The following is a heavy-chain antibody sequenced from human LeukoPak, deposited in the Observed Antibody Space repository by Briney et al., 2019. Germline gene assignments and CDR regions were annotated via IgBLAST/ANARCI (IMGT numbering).Heavy chain of an antibody. Sequence: SETLSLTCTVPGDSISSSSYYWGWIRQPPGKGLEWIGSIYYSGSTYYNPSLKSRVTISVDTSKNQFSLKLSSVTAADTAVYYCARRKRGYSYGYYYYYGMDVWGQGTTVTVSS. J-gene: IGHJ6*02. CDR1: GDSISSSSYY. D-gene: IGHD5-18*01. CDR3: ARRKRGYSYGYYYYYGMDV. CDR2: IYYSGST. V-gene: IGHV4-39*01.